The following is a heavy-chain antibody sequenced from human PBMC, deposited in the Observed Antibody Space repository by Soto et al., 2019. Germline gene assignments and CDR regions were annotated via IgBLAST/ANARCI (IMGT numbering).Heavy chain of an antibody. J-gene: IGHJ4*02. Sequence: PSETLSLTCTVSGGSISSSSYYWGWIRQPPGKGLEWIGSIYYSGSTYYNPSLKSRVTISVDTSKNQFSLKLSSVTAADTAVYYCARGSRGTTSRGYYFDYWGQGTLVTVSS. CDR3: ARGSRGTTSRGYYFDY. D-gene: IGHD4-17*01. CDR1: GGSISSSSYY. CDR2: IYYSGST. V-gene: IGHV4-39*01.